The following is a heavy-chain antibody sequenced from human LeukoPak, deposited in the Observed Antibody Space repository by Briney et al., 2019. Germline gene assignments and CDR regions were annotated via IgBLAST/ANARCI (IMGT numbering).Heavy chain of an antibody. D-gene: IGHD3-3*01. CDR3: ARRGGTYDFWSGYSIRYYYYMDV. CDR2: MNPNSGNT. CDR1: GYTFTSYG. V-gene: IGHV1-8*03. Sequence: ASVKVSCKASGYTFTSYGISWVRQATGQGLEWMGWMNPNSGNTGYAQKFQGRVTITRNTSISTAYMELSSLRSEDTAVYYCARRGGTYDFWSGYSIRYYYYMDVWGKGTTVTVSS. J-gene: IGHJ6*03.